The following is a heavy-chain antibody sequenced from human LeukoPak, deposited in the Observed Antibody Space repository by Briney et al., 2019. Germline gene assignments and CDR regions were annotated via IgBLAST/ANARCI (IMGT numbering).Heavy chain of an antibody. CDR2: ISYDGSNK. Sequence: GGSLRLSCAASRFTFSNYAMHWVRQAPGKGLEGVAVISYDGSNKYYADSVKGRFTISRDNSRNTLYMEMNSLRAEDTAVYYCAREFPYLDYWGQGTLVTVSS. CDR3: AREFPYLDY. CDR1: RFTFSNYA. V-gene: IGHV3-30-3*01. J-gene: IGHJ4*02.